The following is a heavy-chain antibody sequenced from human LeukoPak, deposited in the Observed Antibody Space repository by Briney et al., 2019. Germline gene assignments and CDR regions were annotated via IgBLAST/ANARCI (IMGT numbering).Heavy chain of an antibody. D-gene: IGHD5-18*01. CDR2: INHNGGT. J-gene: IGHJ6*02. CDR1: SGSLSNYY. V-gene: IGHV4-34*01. Sequence: SETLSLTCAVYSGSLSNYYWSWIRQSPDKGLVWIGEINHNGGTNYNPSLKSRVTISVDTSKNQVSLKLGSMTAADTAVYYCVRSYNYGPLLWGQGTTVTVSS. CDR3: VRSYNYGPLL.